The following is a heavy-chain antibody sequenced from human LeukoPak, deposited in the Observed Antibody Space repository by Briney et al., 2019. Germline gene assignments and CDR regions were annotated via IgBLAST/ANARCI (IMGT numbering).Heavy chain of an antibody. CDR1: GFTFSSYA. D-gene: IGHD3-10*01. V-gene: IGHV3-23*01. CDR3: AKDQSPYLYGSGTDY. J-gene: IGHJ4*02. Sequence: GGSLRPSCAASGFTFSSYAMSWGRQAPGKGLEWVSVVSAGGGSTNYADSVKGRFTISRDNSKNTLYLQMNSLRAEDTAVYYCAKDQSPYLYGSGTDYWGQGTLVTVSS. CDR2: VSAGGGST.